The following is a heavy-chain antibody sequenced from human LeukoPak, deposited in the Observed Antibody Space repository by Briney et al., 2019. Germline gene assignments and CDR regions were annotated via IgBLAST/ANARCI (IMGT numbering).Heavy chain of an antibody. Sequence: SSETLSLTCAVYGGSLSGYYWSWIRQPPGKGLEWIGEIKQSGGTNYNPSLKSRVSISVDTSKSQFSLKMSSVTAAATAVYYCARGWGRAVAGNFYWGRGTTVTVSP. D-gene: IGHD6-19*01. CDR3: ARGWGRAVAGNFY. V-gene: IGHV4-34*01. CDR1: GGSLSGYY. CDR2: IKQSGGT. J-gene: IGHJ4*02.